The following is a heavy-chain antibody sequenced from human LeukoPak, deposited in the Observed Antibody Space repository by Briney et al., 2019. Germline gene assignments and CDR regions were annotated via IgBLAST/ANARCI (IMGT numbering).Heavy chain of an antibody. CDR3: ARGWFGELKAYDY. J-gene: IGHJ4*02. Sequence: SETLSLTCTVSDYSISSGYYWGWIRQPPGKGLEWIGSIYHSGSTYYNPSLKSRVTISVDTSKNQFSLKLSSVTAADTAVYYCARGWFGELKAYDYWGQGTLVTVSS. D-gene: IGHD3-10*01. CDR2: IYHSGST. V-gene: IGHV4-38-2*02. CDR1: DYSISSGYY.